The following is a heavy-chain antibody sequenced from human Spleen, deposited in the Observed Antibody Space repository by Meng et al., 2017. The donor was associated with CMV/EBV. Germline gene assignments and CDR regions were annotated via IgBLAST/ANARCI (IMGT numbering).Heavy chain of an antibody. J-gene: IGHJ4*02. CDR3: AKDRDYGGNSVDY. Sequence: GGSLRLSCAASGFTFRTYGMNWVRQVPGKGLEWVAVIWYDGSNKYYADSVKGRFTISRDNSKNTLYLQMNSLRAEDTAVYYCAKDRDYGGNSVDYWGQGTLVTVSS. D-gene: IGHD4-23*01. CDR2: IWYDGSNK. V-gene: IGHV3-33*06. CDR1: GFTFRTYG.